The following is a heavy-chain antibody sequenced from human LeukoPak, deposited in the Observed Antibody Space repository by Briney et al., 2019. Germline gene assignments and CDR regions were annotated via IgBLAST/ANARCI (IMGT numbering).Heavy chain of an antibody. CDR2: IYYSGST. D-gene: IGHD6-19*01. V-gene: IGHV4-61*08. CDR1: GGSISSGDYY. J-gene: IGHJ4*02. CDR3: ARFGEVHQWLYPFDY. Sequence: SETLSLTCTVSGGSISSGDYYWSWIRQPPGKGLEWIGYIYYSGSTNYNPSLKTRVTISVDTSKNQFSLKLTSVTAADTAVYYCARFGEVHQWLYPFDYWGQGTLVTASS.